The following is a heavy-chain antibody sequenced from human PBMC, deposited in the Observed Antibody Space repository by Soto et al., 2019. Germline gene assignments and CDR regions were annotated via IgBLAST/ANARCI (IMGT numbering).Heavy chain of an antibody. J-gene: IGHJ3*02. CDR1: GFTFSNAW. V-gene: IGHV3-15*01. CDR2: IKSKTDGGTT. CDR3: TTGGDDSSGYYYVDDAFDI. D-gene: IGHD3-22*01. Sequence: PGGSLRLSCAASGFTFSNAWMSWVRQAPGKGLEWVGRIKSKTDGGTTDYAAPVKGRFTISRDDSKNTLYLQMNSLKTEDTAVYYCTTGGDDSSGYYYVDDAFDIWGQGTMVTVPS.